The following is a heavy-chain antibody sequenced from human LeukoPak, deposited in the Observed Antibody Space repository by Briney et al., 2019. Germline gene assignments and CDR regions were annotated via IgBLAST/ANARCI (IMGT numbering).Heavy chain of an antibody. D-gene: IGHD3-3*01. Sequence: SETLSLTCTVSGGSISSGDYYWSWIRQPPGKGLQWIGNIYYSGSTYYNPSLKSRVTISVDTSKNQFSLKLSSVTAADTAVYYCARGSFYDFWSGREKRPLDYWGQGTLVIVSS. J-gene: IGHJ4*02. CDR3: ARGSFYDFWSGREKRPLDY. CDR1: GGSISSGDYY. CDR2: IYYSGST. V-gene: IGHV4-30-4*08.